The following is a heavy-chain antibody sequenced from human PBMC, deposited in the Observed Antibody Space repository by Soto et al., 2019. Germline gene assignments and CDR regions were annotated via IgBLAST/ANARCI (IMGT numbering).Heavy chain of an antibody. V-gene: IGHV3-23*01. J-gene: IGHJ4*02. CDR2: ITSTGYT. Sequence: QPGGSLRLSCATSGFSFSNYAMSWVRQAPGKGLEWVAGITSTGYTYYVESLKGRFTISRDNSKNTVSLQMNSLRAEDTAVYYCAKDLIDYSISYFDYWGQGTLVTVSS. D-gene: IGHD4-4*01. CDR3: AKDLIDYSISYFDY. CDR1: GFSFSNYA.